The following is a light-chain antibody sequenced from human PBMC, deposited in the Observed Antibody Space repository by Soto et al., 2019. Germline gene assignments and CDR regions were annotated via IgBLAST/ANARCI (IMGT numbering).Light chain of an antibody. CDR2: SDD. CDR1: SFNIGKNA. CDR3: AVWDDSLNALV. Sequence: QSVLSQPPSVSEAPRQRVTISCSGTSFNIGKNAVTWYQYLPGKSARLLISSDDLRPSGVSDRFSGSQSSTSASLAITGLQVEDEGDYYCAVWDDSLNALVFGGGTTLTVL. J-gene: IGLJ3*02. V-gene: IGLV1-36*01.